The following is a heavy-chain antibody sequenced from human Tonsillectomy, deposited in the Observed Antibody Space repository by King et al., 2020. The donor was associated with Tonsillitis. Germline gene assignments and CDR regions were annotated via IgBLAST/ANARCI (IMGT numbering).Heavy chain of an antibody. CDR1: GGSISSYS. J-gene: IGHJ3*02. V-gene: IGHV4-59*01. CDR2: IYYSGCP. Sequence: HVQLQESGPGLVKPSETLSLTCTVSGGSISSYSWSGIRQPPGKGLEWIGSIYYSGCPNYNPSLKSRVTISVDTSKNQFSLKLSSVTAADTAVYYWARDWDFYDSSEGHAFDIWGQGTMVTVSS. D-gene: IGHD3-22*01. CDR3: ARDWDFYDSSEGHAFDI.